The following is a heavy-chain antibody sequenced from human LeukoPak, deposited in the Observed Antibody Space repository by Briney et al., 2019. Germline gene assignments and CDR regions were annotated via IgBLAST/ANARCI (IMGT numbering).Heavy chain of an antibody. V-gene: IGHV4-34*01. CDR3: AREAQVFYDFWSGYQSRYFDY. CDR1: GGSFSGYY. CDR2: INHSGST. Sequence: PSETLSLTCAVYGGSFSGYYWSWIRQPPGKGLEWIGEINHSGSTNYNPSLKSRVTISVDTSKNQFSLKLSSVTAADTAVYYCAREAQVFYDFWSGYQSRYFDYWGQGTLVTVS. D-gene: IGHD3-3*01. J-gene: IGHJ4*02.